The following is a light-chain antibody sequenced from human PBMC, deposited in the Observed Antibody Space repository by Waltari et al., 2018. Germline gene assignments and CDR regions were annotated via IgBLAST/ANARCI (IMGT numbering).Light chain of an antibody. CDR3: QQSYSTPPT. CDR1: QSISSY. V-gene: IGKV1-39*01. J-gene: IGKJ1*01. CDR2: AAS. Sequence: DIQMTQSPSPLSASVGARVTIPCRASQSISSYLNWYQQKPGKAPKLLIYAASSLQSGVPSRFSGSGSGTDFTLTISSLQPEDFATYYCQQSYSTPPTFGQGTKVEIK.